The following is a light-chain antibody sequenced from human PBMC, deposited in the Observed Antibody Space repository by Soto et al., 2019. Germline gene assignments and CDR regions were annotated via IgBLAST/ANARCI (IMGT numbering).Light chain of an antibody. V-gene: IGKV3-20*01. CDR1: QSVGTS. J-gene: IGKJ4*01. CDR2: DAS. CDR3: QQYGSSPPLT. Sequence: EIVLTQSPATLSLSPGERATLSCRASQSVGTSLAWYQQKPGQAPSLVIYDASNRATGIPARFSGTGSGTDFTLTISRLEPEDFAVYYCQQYGSSPPLTFGGGTKVDIK.